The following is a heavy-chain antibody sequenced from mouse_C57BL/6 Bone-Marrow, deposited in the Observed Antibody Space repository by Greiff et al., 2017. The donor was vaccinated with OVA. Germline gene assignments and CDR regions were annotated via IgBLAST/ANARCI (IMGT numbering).Heavy chain of an antibody. CDR2: IDPETGGT. CDR1: GYTFTDYE. Sequence: QVQLQQSGAELVRPGASVTLSCKASGYTFTDYEMHWVKQTPVHGLEWIGAIDPETGGTAYNQKFKGKAILTADKSSSTAYMEIRSLTSEDSAVYYCTRYPFYYSNAWFAYWGQGTLVTVSA. D-gene: IGHD2-5*01. J-gene: IGHJ3*01. V-gene: IGHV1-15*01. CDR3: TRYPFYYSNAWFAY.